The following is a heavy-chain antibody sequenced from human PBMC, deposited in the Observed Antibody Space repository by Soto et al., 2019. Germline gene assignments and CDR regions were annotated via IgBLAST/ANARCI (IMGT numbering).Heavy chain of an antibody. CDR1: GGTFGSYA. J-gene: IGHJ6*02. CDR3: ARSQGSSTSLEIYYYYYYGMDV. V-gene: IGHV1-69*01. CDR2: ITPIPGTA. D-gene: IGHD2-2*01. Sequence: QVQLVQSGAEVKKPGSSVRVSCKASGGTFGSYAISWVRQAPGKGLEWMGGITPIPGTANYAQKFQGRVTIAADESTSTDYMELSSLRSEDTAVYYCARSQGSSTSLEIYYYYYYGMDVWGQGTTVTVSS.